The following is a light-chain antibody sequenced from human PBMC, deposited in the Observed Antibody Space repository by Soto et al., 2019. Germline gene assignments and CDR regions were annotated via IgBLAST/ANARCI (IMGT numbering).Light chain of an antibody. Sequence: EIVLTQSPVALSLSPGQSATLSCRASQSVSDTHVAWYQQRPGQAPRLLIYDASRRDIGVPDRFIGSGSATDFTLTISGLEPEDFAVYFCHQYGTSPQTFGQGTKVDIK. CDR1: QSVSDTH. J-gene: IGKJ1*01. V-gene: IGKV3-20*01. CDR3: HQYGTSPQT. CDR2: DAS.